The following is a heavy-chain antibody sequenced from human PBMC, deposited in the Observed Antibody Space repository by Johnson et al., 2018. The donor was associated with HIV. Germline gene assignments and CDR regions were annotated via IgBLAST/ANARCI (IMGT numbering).Heavy chain of an antibody. CDR1: GFTFENYG. CDR2: INWNGDTT. J-gene: IGHJ3*01. D-gene: IGHD4-17*01. Sequence: MQLVESGGSVIRPGGSLRLSCVGTGFTFENYGMSWVRQAPGKGLQWVSGINWNGDTTTYADSVKGRFTVSRDNAKRSLYLQLSNLRAEDTALYYCATLTVSSRAFDLWGQGTLVTVSS. V-gene: IGHV3-20*04. CDR3: ATLTVSSRAFDL.